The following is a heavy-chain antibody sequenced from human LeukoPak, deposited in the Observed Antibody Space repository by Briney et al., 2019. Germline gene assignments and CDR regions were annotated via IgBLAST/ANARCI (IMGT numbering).Heavy chain of an antibody. CDR1: GFTVSSNY. CDR2: ISGSGGST. V-gene: IGHV3-23*01. Sequence: GGSLRLSCATSGFTVSSNYMSWVRQAPGKGLEWVSAISGSGGSTYYADSVKGRFTISRDNSKNTLYLQMNSLRAEDTAVYYCAKDRVPKEGPYFDYWGQGTLVTVSS. CDR3: AKDRVPKEGPYFDY. J-gene: IGHJ4*02. D-gene: IGHD5/OR15-5a*01.